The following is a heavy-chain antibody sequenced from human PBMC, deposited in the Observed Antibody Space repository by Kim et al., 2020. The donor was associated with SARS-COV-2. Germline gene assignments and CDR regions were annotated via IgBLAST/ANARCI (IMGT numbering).Heavy chain of an antibody. CDR3: ARLSAKFCMDV. CDR2: IYPGDSDT. CDR1: GYSFNTYW. J-gene: IGHJ6*02. V-gene: IGHV5-51*01. D-gene: IGHD6-25*01. Sequence: GESLKISCEGSGYSFNTYWIGWVRQMPGKGLEWMGIIYPGDSDTTYSPSFQGQVTISADQSISNAFLQWNSLEASDTAMYYCARLSAKFCMDVWGQGTAVTVSS.